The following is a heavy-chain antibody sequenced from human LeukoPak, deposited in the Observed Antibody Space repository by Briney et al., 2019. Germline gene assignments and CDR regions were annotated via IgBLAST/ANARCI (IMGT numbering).Heavy chain of an antibody. CDR1: GDSVSSDSAA. Sequence: SQTLSLTCAISGDSVSSDSAAWNWIRQSPSRGLEWLGRTYYRSKWYYDYALAVKSRITINPDTSKNQFSLQLNSVTPEDTAVYYCARDRATIKGYYYYGMDVWGQGTTVTVSS. V-gene: IGHV6-1*01. CDR2: TYYRSKWYY. J-gene: IGHJ6*02. D-gene: IGHD5-24*01. CDR3: ARDRATIKGYYYYGMDV.